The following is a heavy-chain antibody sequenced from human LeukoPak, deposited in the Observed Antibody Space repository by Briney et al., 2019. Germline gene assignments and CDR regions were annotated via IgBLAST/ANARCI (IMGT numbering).Heavy chain of an antibody. CDR1: GFTFDDYA. CDR2: INWNGGDT. J-gene: IGHJ4*02. D-gene: IGHD5-18*01. CDR3: ARDSPERGYSYGPLDNYFDY. Sequence: PGRSLRLSCAASGFTFDDYAMHWVRQAPGKGLEWVSGINWNGGDTGYADSVKGRFTISRDNAKNSLYLQMNSLRAEDTAVYYCARDSPERGYSYGPLDNYFDYWGQGTLVTVSS. V-gene: IGHV3-20*04.